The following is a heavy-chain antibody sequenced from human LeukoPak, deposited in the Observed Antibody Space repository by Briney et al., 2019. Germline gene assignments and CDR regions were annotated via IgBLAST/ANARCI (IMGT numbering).Heavy chain of an antibody. CDR2: IYYSGST. Sequence: SETLSLTCAVYGGSFSGYYWSWIRQPPGKGLEWIGCIYYSGSTNYNPSLKSRVTISVDTSKNQFSLKLSSVTAADTAVYYCATSTSYYVDVWGKGTTVTISS. J-gene: IGHJ6*03. V-gene: IGHV4-59*01. CDR3: ATSTSYYVDV. D-gene: IGHD2-2*01. CDR1: GGSFSGYY.